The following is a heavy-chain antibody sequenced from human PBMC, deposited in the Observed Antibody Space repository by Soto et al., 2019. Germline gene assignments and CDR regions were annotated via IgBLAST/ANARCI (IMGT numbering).Heavy chain of an antibody. CDR3: ARAIVEMATSVDAFDI. CDR1: GGTFSNYA. Sequence: QVQLVQSGAEVKKPGSSVKVSCKASGGTFSNYAISWVRQAPGQGLDWMGGIIPIFGTANYAQKFQGRVMVTADKSTSTAYMELSSLRSEDTAMYYCARAIVEMATSVDAFDIWGQGTMVTVSS. D-gene: IGHD5-12*01. V-gene: IGHV1-69*14. J-gene: IGHJ3*02. CDR2: IIPIFGTA.